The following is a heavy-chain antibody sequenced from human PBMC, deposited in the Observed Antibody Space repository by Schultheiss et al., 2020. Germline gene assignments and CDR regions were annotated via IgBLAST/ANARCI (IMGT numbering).Heavy chain of an antibody. V-gene: IGHV4-4*02. Sequence: SETLSLTCAVSGGSISSSNWWSWVRQPPGKGLEWIGEIYHSGSTNYNPSLKSRVTISVDKSKNQFSLKLSSVTAADTAVYYCARVREATHYYYGMDVWGQGTTVTVSS. J-gene: IGHJ6*02. CDR1: GGSISSSNW. CDR3: ARVREATHYYYGMDV. D-gene: IGHD1-26*01. CDR2: IYHSGST.